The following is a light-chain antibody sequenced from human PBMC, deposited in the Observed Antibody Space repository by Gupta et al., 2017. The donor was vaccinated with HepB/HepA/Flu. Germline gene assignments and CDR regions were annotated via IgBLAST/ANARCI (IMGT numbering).Light chain of an antibody. CDR1: GSHMGSNY. Sequence: SWLNPPPSAALPPGQRVTPSCARSGSHMGSNYVSWYQQHPGTAPKLLICRDDKRPSGVPERFSGSKSGTSASLAISGLRAEDEADYYCTACDGSQSTVLFGGGTKLTVL. V-gene: IGLV1-47*01. CDR2: RDD. CDR3: TACDGSQSTVL. J-gene: IGLJ2*01.